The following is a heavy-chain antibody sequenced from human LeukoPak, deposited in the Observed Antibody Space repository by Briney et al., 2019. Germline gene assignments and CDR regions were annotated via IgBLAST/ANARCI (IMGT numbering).Heavy chain of an antibody. CDR2: IHPGDSDI. J-gene: IGHJ4*02. CDR1: GSIFTDYW. CDR3: ARSGAD. Sequence: KAGESLQISCQVSGSIFTDYWIGWVRQMPGKGLEWMGIIHPGDSDIRYNPSFEGQVTISADKSISTAYLQWSSLKASDTAMYYCARSGADWGQGTLVTVSS. V-gene: IGHV5-51*01.